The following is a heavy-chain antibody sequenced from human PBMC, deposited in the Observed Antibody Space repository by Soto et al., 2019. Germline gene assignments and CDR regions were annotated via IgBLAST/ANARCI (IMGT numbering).Heavy chain of an antibody. Sequence: GGSLRLSCAASGFTFSSYAMHWVRQAPGKGLEWVAVISYDGSNKYYADSVKGRFTISRDNSKNTLYLQMNSLRAEDTAVYYCARDMYYYGSGSYYNPRLTYYYYYGMDVWGQGTTVTVSS. D-gene: IGHD3-10*01. J-gene: IGHJ6*02. CDR3: ARDMYYYGSGSYYNPRLTYYYYYGMDV. CDR2: ISYDGSNK. V-gene: IGHV3-30-3*01. CDR1: GFTFSSYA.